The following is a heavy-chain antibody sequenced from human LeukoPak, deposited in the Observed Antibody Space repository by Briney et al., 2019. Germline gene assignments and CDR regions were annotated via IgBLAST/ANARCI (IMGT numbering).Heavy chain of an antibody. J-gene: IGHJ3*02. CDR1: GFTVSSNY. Sequence: GGSLRLSCAASGFTVSSNYMTWVRQAPGKGLEWVSVMYCGGSTYYADSVKGRFTISRDNSKNTLYLQMNSLRAEDTAVYYCAREGGAYGGNSYAFDIWGQGTMVTVSS. CDR3: AREGGAYGGNSYAFDI. V-gene: IGHV3-66*01. D-gene: IGHD4-23*01. CDR2: MYCGGST.